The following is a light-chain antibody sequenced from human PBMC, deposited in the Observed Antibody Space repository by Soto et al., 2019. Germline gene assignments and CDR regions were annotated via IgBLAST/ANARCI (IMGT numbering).Light chain of an antibody. CDR2: AAS. V-gene: IGKV1-27*01. CDR3: QKYNSASKT. Sequence: DIPMTQSPSSLSASVGDRVTITCRASQGISNYLAWYQQKPGKVPKLLIYAASTLQSGVPSRFSGSGSGTDFTITISSLQPEDVATYYCQKYNSASKTFGQGTKVEIK. CDR1: QGISNY. J-gene: IGKJ1*01.